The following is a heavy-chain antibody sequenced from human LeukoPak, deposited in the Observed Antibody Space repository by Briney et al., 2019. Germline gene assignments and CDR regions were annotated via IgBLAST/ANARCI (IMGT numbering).Heavy chain of an antibody. CDR1: GLTFSSYA. CDR2: ISGSGGST. J-gene: IGHJ4*02. CDR3: AKDEPSYYDFWSGYYTAFFFEY. V-gene: IGHV3-23*01. D-gene: IGHD3-3*01. Sequence: GGSLRLSCAASGLTFSSYAMSWVRQAPGKGLEWVSAISGSGGSTYYADSVKGRFTISRDNSKNTLYLQMNSLRAEDTAVYYCAKDEPSYYDFWSGYYTAFFFEYWGQGTLVTVSS.